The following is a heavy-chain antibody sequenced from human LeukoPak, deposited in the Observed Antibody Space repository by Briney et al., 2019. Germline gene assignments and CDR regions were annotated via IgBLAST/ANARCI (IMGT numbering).Heavy chain of an antibody. V-gene: IGHV4-38-2*01. Sequence: SETLSLTXAVSGYSISSGYYWGWIRQPPGKGLEWIGSIYHSGSTYYNPSLKSRVTISVDTSKNQFSLKLTSVTAADTAVYYCANKKGLAPWGQGTLVTVSS. J-gene: IGHJ5*02. CDR3: ANKKGLAP. CDR1: GYSISSGYY. CDR2: IYHSGST.